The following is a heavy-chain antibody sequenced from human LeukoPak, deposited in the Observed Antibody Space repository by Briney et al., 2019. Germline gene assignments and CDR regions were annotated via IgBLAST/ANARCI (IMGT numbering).Heavy chain of an antibody. D-gene: IGHD5-24*01. CDR1: GGSISSSNYY. CDR3: ARGAGSTISNDAFDM. Sequence: SETLSLTCSVSGGSISSSNYYWSWIRQPAGKGLEWIGRIYTSESTYYNPSLKSRVTISVDTSKNQFSLKLSSVTAADTAVYYCARGAGSTISNDAFDMWGQGTMVSVSS. J-gene: IGHJ3*02. CDR2: IYTSEST. V-gene: IGHV4-61*02.